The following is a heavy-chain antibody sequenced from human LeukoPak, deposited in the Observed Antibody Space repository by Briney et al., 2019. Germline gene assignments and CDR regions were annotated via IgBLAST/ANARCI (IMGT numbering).Heavy chain of an antibody. J-gene: IGHJ4*02. V-gene: IGHV4-59*01. CDR1: GGSISSYY. CDR2: IYYSGST. CDR3: ARMGATIDY. Sequence: SETLSLTCTVSGGSISSYYWSWIRQPPGKGLEWIGFIYYSGSTNYNPSLKSRVTISVDTSKNQFSLKLSAVTAADTAVYYCARMGATIDYWGQGTLVTVSS. D-gene: IGHD1-26*01.